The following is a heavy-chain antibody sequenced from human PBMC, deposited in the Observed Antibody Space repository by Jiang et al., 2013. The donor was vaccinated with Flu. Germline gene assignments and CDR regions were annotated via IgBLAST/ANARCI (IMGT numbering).Heavy chain of an antibody. V-gene: IGHV2-5*02. CDR2: IYWDDDK. Sequence: KPTQTLTLTCTFSGFSLSTSGVGVGWIRQPPGKALEWLALIYWDDDKRYSPSLKSRLTITKDTSKNQVVLTMTNMDPVDTATYYCAHRREAPYYYDSSGYLNWYFDLWGRGTL. D-gene: IGHD3-22*01. J-gene: IGHJ2*01. CDR1: GFSLSTSGVG. CDR3: AHRREAPYYYDSSGYLNWYFDL.